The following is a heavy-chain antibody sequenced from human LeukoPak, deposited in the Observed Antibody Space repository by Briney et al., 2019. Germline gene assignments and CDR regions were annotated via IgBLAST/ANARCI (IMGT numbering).Heavy chain of an antibody. CDR2: ISNGSGNR. CDR3: ARAAKWELYQYYMDV. Sequence: PGGSLRLSCVASEFTFSSYSMIWVRQAPGKGLEWISYISNGSGNRYYADSVKGRFTISRDNAKNLLYLQMNSLRADDTAVYYCARAAKWELYQYYMDVWGKGTAVAVSS. J-gene: IGHJ6*03. CDR1: EFTFSSYS. V-gene: IGHV3-48*01. D-gene: IGHD1-26*01.